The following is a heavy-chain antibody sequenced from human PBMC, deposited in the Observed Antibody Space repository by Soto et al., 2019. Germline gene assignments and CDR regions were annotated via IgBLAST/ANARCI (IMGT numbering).Heavy chain of an antibody. Sequence: SETLSLTCTVSGGSISSGDYYWSWIRQPPGKGLEWIGYIYYSGSTYYNPSLKSRVTISVDTSKNQFSLKLSSVTAADTAVYYCAREGVTMVRGVILNYAFDIWGQGTMVTVSS. CDR3: AREGVTMVRGVILNYAFDI. V-gene: IGHV4-30-4*01. J-gene: IGHJ3*02. CDR2: IYYSGST. CDR1: GGSISSGDYY. D-gene: IGHD3-10*01.